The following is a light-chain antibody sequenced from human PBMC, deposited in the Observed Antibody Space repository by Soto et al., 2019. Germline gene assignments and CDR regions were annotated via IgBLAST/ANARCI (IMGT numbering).Light chain of an antibody. J-gene: IGKJ4*01. CDR1: QDISNY. Sequence: DIQMTQSPSSLSAAVGDRVTITCQASQDISNYLNWYHQKPGKAPKLLIYDASNLEIGVPSRFSGNGSGTDFTFTISSLQPEDIAKYYDLRYDNLRLIFGGGTKVETK. CDR2: DAS. V-gene: IGKV1-33*01. CDR3: LRYDNLRLI.